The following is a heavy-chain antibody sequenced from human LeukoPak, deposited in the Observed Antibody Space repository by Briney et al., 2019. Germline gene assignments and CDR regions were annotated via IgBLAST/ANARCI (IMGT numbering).Heavy chain of an antibody. J-gene: IGHJ4*02. CDR1: GGSISSGSYY. CDR2: IYTSGST. V-gene: IGHV4-61*02. CDR3: ARGRFLEWLSILDYFDY. Sequence: SETLSLTCTVSGGSISSGSYYWSWIRQPAGKGLEWNGRIYTSGSTNYNPSLKSRVTISVDTSKNQFSLKLSSVTAADTAVYYCARGRFLEWLSILDYFDYWGQGTLVTVSS. D-gene: IGHD3-3*01.